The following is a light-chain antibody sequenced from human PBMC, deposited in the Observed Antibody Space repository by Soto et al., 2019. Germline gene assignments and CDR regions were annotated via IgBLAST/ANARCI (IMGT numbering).Light chain of an antibody. CDR2: EVS. J-gene: IGLJ2*01. Sequence: QSALTQPASVSGSPGQSITISCTGTSSDVGTYNYVSWYQQHPGKAPKLMIYEVSNRPSGVSNRFSGSNSGNTASLTISGLQAEDEADYYCSSYTSSTTLVFGGGTKLTVL. V-gene: IGLV2-14*01. CDR3: SSYTSSTTLV. CDR1: SSDVGTYNY.